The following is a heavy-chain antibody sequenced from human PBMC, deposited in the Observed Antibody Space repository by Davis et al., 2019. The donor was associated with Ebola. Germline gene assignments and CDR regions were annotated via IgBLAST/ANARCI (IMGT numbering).Heavy chain of an antibody. CDR1: GGSISSYY. CDR2: IYTSGST. CDR3: ARERKYYYDSSGFFPHDRGAFDI. J-gene: IGHJ3*02. V-gene: IGHV4-4*07. D-gene: IGHD3-22*01. Sequence: PSETLSLTCTVSGGSISSYYWSWIRQPTAKGLEWIGRIYTSGSTNYNPSLKSRVTMSVDTSKNQFSLKLSSVTAADTAVYYCARERKYYYDSSGFFPHDRGAFDIWGQGTMVTVSS.